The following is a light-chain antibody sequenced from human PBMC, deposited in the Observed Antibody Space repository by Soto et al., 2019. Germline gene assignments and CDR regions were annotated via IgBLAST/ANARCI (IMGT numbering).Light chain of an antibody. Sequence: DIQMTQSRSSLSASVGDRVSVTFRASQSVSGWLAWYQQKPGEAPKLLIYDASALPRGVPSRFSGSGSGTKFTLTIASLQSDHFATYYCQQYETFSGTFGPGTKVDIK. J-gene: IGKJ1*01. CDR3: QQYETFSGT. V-gene: IGKV1-5*01. CDR1: QSVSGW. CDR2: DAS.